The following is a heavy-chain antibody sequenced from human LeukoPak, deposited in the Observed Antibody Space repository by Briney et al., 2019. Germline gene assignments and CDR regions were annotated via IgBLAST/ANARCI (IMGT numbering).Heavy chain of an antibody. CDR3: AREAYDILTGYRSYWYFDL. CDR1: GFIFSDYY. Sequence: KPGGSLRLSCAASGFIFSDYYMSWMRQAPGKGLEWLSYIDGSSSRTNYADSVKGRFTTSRDNAKNSLYLQMNSLRAEDTAVYYCAREAYDILTGYRSYWYFDLWGRGTLVTVSS. V-gene: IGHV3-11*05. J-gene: IGHJ2*01. D-gene: IGHD3-9*01. CDR2: IDGSSSRT.